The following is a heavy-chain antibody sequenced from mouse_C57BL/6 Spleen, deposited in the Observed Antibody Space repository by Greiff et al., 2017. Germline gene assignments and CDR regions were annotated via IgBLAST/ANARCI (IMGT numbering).Heavy chain of an antibody. D-gene: IGHD1-1*01. CDR1: GYAFSSSW. J-gene: IGHJ3*01. CDR3: APFYGSSLTLAY. Sequence: QVQLQQSGPELVKPGASVKISCKASGYAFSSSWMNWVKQRPGKGLEWIGRIYPGDGDTNYNGKFKGKATLTADKSSSTAYMHLSSLTSEDSAVYCCAPFYGSSLTLAYWGQGTLVTVSA. V-gene: IGHV1-82*01. CDR2: IYPGDGDT.